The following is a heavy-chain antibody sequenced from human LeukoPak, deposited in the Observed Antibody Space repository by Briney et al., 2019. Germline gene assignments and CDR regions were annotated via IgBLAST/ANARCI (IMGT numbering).Heavy chain of an antibody. CDR1: GFTFSSYG. Sequence: PGRSLRLSCAASGFTFSSYGMHWVRQAPGKGLGWVAVISYDGSNKYYADSVKGRFTISRDNSKNTLYLQMNSLRAEDTAVYFCAKRRDHITMIRGAPNARLFDPWGQGTLVTVSS. J-gene: IGHJ5*02. CDR2: ISYDGSNK. D-gene: IGHD3-10*01. CDR3: AKRRDHITMIRGAPNARLFDP. V-gene: IGHV3-30*18.